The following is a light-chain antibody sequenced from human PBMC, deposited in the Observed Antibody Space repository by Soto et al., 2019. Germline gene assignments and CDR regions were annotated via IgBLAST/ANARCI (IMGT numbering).Light chain of an antibody. Sequence: EIVLTQSPGTLSLSPGERATLSCRASQSASSNYLAWYQQKPGQAPRLLIYAASTRAPGIPDRFSGSGSGKDFTLTISRLEPEDFAVYYCQQYGRSPPLIFGGGTKVEIK. J-gene: IGKJ4*01. CDR1: QSASSNY. CDR3: QQYGRSPPLI. CDR2: AAS. V-gene: IGKV3-20*01.